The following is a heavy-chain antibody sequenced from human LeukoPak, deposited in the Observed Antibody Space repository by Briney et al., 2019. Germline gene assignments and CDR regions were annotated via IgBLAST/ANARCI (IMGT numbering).Heavy chain of an antibody. CDR3: ARSGYSSGLGGDY. J-gene: IGHJ4*02. Sequence: GGSLRLSCAASGFTFSSYSMNWVRQAPGKGLEWVSSISSSSSYIYYADSVKGRFTISRDNAKNSLYLLMNSLRAEDTAVYYCARSGYSSGLGGDYWSQGTLVTVSS. V-gene: IGHV3-21*01. D-gene: IGHD6-19*01. CDR1: GFTFSSYS. CDR2: ISSSSSYI.